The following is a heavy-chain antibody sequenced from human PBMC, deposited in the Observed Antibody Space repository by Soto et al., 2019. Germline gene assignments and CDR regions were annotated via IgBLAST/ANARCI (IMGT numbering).Heavy chain of an antibody. CDR1: TLTVSLYG. V-gene: IGHV3-30*03. CDR3: ARDIWSGNYKWFDS. CDR2: ISNDGGTQ. D-gene: IGHD3-3*01. J-gene: IGHJ5*01. Sequence: GSLVLACAASTLTVSLYGIQWVRQAPGKGLDWVAFISNDGGTQYYADSVKGRFSISRDNSMNTVDLHMNSLRAEDTAIYYCARDIWSGNYKWFDSWGQGTLVTVSS.